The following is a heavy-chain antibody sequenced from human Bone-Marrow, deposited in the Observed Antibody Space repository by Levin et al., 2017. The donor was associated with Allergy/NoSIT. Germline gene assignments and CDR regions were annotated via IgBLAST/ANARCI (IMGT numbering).Heavy chain of an antibody. CDR3: ARGYCSSTTCHYLDY. V-gene: IGHV5-51*01. CDR2: IYPSDSDT. J-gene: IGHJ4*02. Sequence: TGGSLRLSCKGSGYSFSTYWIGWVRQMPGKGLEWMGIIYPSDSDTKYSPSFQGQVTISADTSISTAYLQWSSLKASDTAMYYCARGYCSSTTCHYLDYWGQGTLVTVSS. D-gene: IGHD2-2*01. CDR1: GYSFSTYW.